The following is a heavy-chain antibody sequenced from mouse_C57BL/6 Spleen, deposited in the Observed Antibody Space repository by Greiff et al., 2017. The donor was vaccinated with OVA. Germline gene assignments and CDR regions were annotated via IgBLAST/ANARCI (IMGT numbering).Heavy chain of an antibody. Sequence: VQLQQSGAELVKPGASVKISCKASGYAFSSYWMNWVKQRPGKGLEWIGQIYPGDGDTNYNGKFKGKATLTAAKSSSTAYMQLSSLTSEDSAVYFCARWVDPGGFDVWGKGTTVTVSA. D-gene: IGHD1-1*02. J-gene: IGHJ1*03. V-gene: IGHV1-80*01. CDR3: ARWVDPGGFDV. CDR2: IYPGDGDT. CDR1: GYAFSSYW.